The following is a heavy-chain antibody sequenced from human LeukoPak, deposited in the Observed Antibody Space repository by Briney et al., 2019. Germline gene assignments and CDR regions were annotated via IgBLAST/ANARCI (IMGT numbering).Heavy chain of an antibody. J-gene: IGHJ5*02. CDR2: ISSSSGTI. CDR1: GFTFSTYS. Sequence: GGSLRLSCAASGFTFSTYSMNSVCEAPGKGLEWVSYISSSSGTISYADPVNSQFTISRDNAENSLYRQMNSRRVEDTGVYYCARGTLHDRWGQGTLVTVSS. V-gene: IGHV3-48*01. D-gene: IGHD2-15*01. CDR3: ARGTLHDR.